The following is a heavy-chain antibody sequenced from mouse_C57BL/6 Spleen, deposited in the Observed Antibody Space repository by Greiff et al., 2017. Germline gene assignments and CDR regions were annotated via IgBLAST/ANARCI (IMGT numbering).Heavy chain of an antibody. CDR2: IDPSDNET. CDR3: ARVGRGAMDY. Sequence: QVQLQQPGAELVKPGSSVKLSCKASGYTFTSYWMHWVKQRPVQGLEWIGNIDPSDNETHYNQKFKDKATLTVDNSSSTAYMQLSSLTAEDSAVYYCARVGRGAMDYWGQGTSVTVSS. CDR1: GYTFTSYW. V-gene: IGHV1-52*01. J-gene: IGHJ4*01.